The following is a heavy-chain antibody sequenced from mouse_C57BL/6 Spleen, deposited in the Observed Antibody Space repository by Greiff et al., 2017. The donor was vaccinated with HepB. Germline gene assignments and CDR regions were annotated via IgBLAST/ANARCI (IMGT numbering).Heavy chain of an antibody. D-gene: IGHD1-1*01. V-gene: IGHV1-82*01. CDR3: ARSYDGSGYVDWYFGV. J-gene: IGHJ1*03. Sequence: VQLQQSGPELVKPGASVKISCKASGYAFSSSWMNWVKQRPGKGLEWIGRIYPGDGDTNYNGKFKGKATLTADKSSSTAYMQLSSLTSEDSAVYFCARSYDGSGYVDWYFGVWGTGTTVTVAS. CDR1: GYAFSSSW. CDR2: IYPGDGDT.